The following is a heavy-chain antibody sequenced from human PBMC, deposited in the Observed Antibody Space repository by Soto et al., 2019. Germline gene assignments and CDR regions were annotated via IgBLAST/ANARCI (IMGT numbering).Heavy chain of an antibody. D-gene: IGHD6-19*01. Sequence: ASVKVSCKASGFTFTSSAVQWVRQARGQRLEWIGWIVVGSGNTNYAQKFQERVTITRDMSTSTAYMELSGLRSEDTAVYYCAAGQYSSGWYRNYFDYWGQGTLVTVSS. CDR1: GFTFTSSA. CDR2: IVVGSGNT. J-gene: IGHJ4*02. CDR3: AAGQYSSGWYRNYFDY. V-gene: IGHV1-58*01.